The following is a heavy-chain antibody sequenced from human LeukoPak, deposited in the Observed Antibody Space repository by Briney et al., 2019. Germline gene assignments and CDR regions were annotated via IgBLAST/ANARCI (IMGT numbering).Heavy chain of an antibody. D-gene: IGHD3-16*01. CDR1: GYTLTELS. V-gene: IGHV1-24*01. J-gene: IGHJ4*02. CDR3: VADLTRVHVWSPLFEY. Sequence: ASVKVSCKVSGYTLTELSMHWVRQAPGKGLEWMGGFDPEDGETMYEQKFQGRVTMTEDTSTDTAYMELSSLRSEDTAMYYCVADLTRVHVWSPLFEYWGQGTLVTVSS. CDR2: FDPEDGET.